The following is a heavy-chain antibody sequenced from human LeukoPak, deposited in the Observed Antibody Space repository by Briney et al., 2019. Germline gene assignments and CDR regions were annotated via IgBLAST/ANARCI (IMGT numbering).Heavy chain of an antibody. CDR3: AKGIYSSGWSYFDY. J-gene: IGHJ4*01. Sequence: GGSLRLSCAASGFTFSHYEMNWVRQAPGKGLEWVSYISSSGSTIYYAGSVRGRFSISRDNVKNSLYLEMNSLRAEDTAVYYCAKGIYSSGWSYFDYWGHGTLVTVSS. CDR1: GFTFSHYE. CDR2: ISSSGSTI. D-gene: IGHD6-19*01. V-gene: IGHV3-48*03.